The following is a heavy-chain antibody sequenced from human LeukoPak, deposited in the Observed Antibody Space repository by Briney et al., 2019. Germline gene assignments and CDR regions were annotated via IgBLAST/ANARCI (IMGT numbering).Heavy chain of an antibody. Sequence: GESPKISCKGSGYSFTTYWIGWVRQMPGKGLEWMGIIYPGDSDTRYSPSFQGQVTISVDKSISTAYLQWSSLKASDTAMYYCARQRYSGSYLGFDPWAREPWSPSPQ. D-gene: IGHD1-26*01. CDR3: ARQRYSGSYLGFDP. V-gene: IGHV5-51*01. CDR2: IYPGDSDT. CDR1: GYSFTTYW. J-gene: IGHJ5*02.